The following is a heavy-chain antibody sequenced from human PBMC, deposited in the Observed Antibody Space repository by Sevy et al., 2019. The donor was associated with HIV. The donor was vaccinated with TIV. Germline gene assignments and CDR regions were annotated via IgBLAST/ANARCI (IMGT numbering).Heavy chain of an antibody. CDR2: IWYDGSNK. CDR3: ARDPIVVVPADVGFGMDV. CDR1: GFTFSSYG. J-gene: IGHJ6*02. D-gene: IGHD2-2*01. Sequence: GGSLRLSCAASGFTFSSYGMHWVRQAPGKGLEWVAVIWYDGSNKYYADSVKGRFTIPRDNSKNTLYLQMNSLRAEDTAVYYCARDPIVVVPADVGFGMDVWGQGTTVTVSS. V-gene: IGHV3-33*01.